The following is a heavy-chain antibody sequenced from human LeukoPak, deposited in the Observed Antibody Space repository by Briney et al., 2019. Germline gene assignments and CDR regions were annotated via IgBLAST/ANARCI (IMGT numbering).Heavy chain of an antibody. CDR3: ARLDYGDYPY. Sequence: ASVWVSCKTSGYTFTAYSIHWVRQAPGQGPEWMGWINPNTGGAIYAQKFQDRVAMTSDTPINTASMELRRLTSDDTAVYYCARLDYGDYPYWGQGTLVTVSS. J-gene: IGHJ4*02. V-gene: IGHV1-2*02. D-gene: IGHD4-17*01. CDR2: INPNTGGA. CDR1: GYTFTAYS.